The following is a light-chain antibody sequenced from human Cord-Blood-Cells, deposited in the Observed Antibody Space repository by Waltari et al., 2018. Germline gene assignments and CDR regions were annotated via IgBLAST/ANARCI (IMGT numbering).Light chain of an antibody. CDR2: RNN. Sequence: QSVLTQPPSASGTPGQRVTISCSGSSSNIGSNYVYWYQQLPGTAPKLLSYRNNQRPSVVPDRFYGSKSGTSASLAISGLRSEDEADYYCAAWDDSLSGWVFGGGTKLTVL. J-gene: IGLJ3*02. CDR1: SSNIGSNY. V-gene: IGLV1-47*01. CDR3: AAWDDSLSGWV.